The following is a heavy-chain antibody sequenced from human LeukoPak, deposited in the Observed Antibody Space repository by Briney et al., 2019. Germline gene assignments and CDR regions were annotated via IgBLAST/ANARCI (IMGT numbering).Heavy chain of an antibody. CDR2: FDPEDPEK. Sequence: GASVKVSCKISGYTLSELSLHWVRQAPGKGLEWMGGFDPEDPEKIYAQKFQGRLTMTRDTSTSTVYIELSSLRYEDTAVYYCAREKKGFWELLADYWGQGTLVTVSS. V-gene: IGHV1-24*01. D-gene: IGHD1-26*01. CDR1: GYTLSELS. CDR3: AREKKGFWELLADY. J-gene: IGHJ4*02.